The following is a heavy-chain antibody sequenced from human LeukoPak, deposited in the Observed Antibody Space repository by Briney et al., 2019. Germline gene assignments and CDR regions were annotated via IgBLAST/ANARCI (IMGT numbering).Heavy chain of an antibody. CDR3: ARVSLAARPDY. V-gene: IGHV4-39*01. J-gene: IGHJ4*02. CDR2: IYYSGST. Sequence: SQTLSLTCTVSGGSISSSSYYWGWIRQPPGKGLEWIGSIYYSGSTYYNPSLKSRVTVSVDTSKNQFSLKLSSVTAADTAVYYCARVSLAARPDYWGQGTLVTVSS. D-gene: IGHD6-6*01. CDR1: GGSISSSSYY.